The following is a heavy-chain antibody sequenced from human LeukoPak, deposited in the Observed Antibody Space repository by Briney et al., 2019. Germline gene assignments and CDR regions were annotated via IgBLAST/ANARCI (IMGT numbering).Heavy chain of an antibody. V-gene: IGHV3-21*01. D-gene: IGHD6-13*01. CDR2: ISSSSSYI. CDR3: ARERTSYSPDAFDI. Sequence: PGRSLRLSCAASGFTFSSYSMNWVRQAPGKGLEWVSSISSSSSYIYYADSVRGRFTISRDNSKNSLYLQMNSLRAEDTAVYYCARERTSYSPDAFDIWGQGTMVTVSS. J-gene: IGHJ3*02. CDR1: GFTFSSYS.